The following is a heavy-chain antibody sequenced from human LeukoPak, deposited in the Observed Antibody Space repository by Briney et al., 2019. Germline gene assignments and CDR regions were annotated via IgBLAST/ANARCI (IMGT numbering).Heavy chain of an antibody. Sequence: GGSLRLSCAASGFTFSSYWMHWVRQAPGKGLVWVSRINSDGSSTSYADSVKGRFTISRDNAKNTLYLQMNSLRAEETAVYYCARVFSSSSLSYYYYYGMDVWGQGTMVTVSS. CDR1: GFTFSSYW. J-gene: IGHJ6*02. CDR3: ARVFSSSSLSYYYYYGMDV. V-gene: IGHV3-74*01. D-gene: IGHD2-2*01. CDR2: INSDGSST.